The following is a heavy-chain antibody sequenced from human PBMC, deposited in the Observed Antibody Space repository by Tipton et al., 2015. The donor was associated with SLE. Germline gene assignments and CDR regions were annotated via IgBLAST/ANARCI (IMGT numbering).Heavy chain of an antibody. CDR2: FSHSGST. D-gene: IGHD5-12*01. CDR3: ARVAPGGYYFDY. Sequence: TLSLTCTVSGGSISSHYWSWIRQPPGKGLEWIGSFSHSGSTYYNASLKSRVTISVDTSKNQFSLKLSSVTAADTAVYYCARVAPGGYYFDYWGQGTLVTVSS. V-gene: IGHV4-59*08. CDR1: GGSISSHY. J-gene: IGHJ4*02.